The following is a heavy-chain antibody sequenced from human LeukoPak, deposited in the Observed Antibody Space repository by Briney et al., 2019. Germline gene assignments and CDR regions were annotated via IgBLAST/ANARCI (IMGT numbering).Heavy chain of an antibody. CDR3: AREDYDFNYFDY. V-gene: IGHV4-61*02. CDR1: GDSITSGDYY. J-gene: IGHJ4*02. Sequence: PSETLSLTCTVSGDSITSGDYYWTWIRQPAGKTLEWIGRIYSSGYTVYSPSLKSRVTISLDTSKNQFSLTLNSVTAADTAVYYCAREDYDFNYFDYWGQGTLVTVSS. D-gene: IGHD3-3*01. CDR2: IYSSGYT.